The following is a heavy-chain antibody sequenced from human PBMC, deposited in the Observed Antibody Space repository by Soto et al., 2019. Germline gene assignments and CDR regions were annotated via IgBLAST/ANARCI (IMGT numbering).Heavy chain of an antibody. CDR2: ISSSGTI. V-gene: IGHV4-59*01. Sequence: TSETLSLTCSVSGGSIRYYFWTWIRQPPGKGLEWIGYISSSGTINYNSSLKSRVTISLDTSRNHFSLKLSSVTAADTAVYFCARXRKLVIPGNYYYYGMDVWGQGTTVTVSS. CDR3: ARXRKLVIPGNYYYYGMDV. CDR1: GGSIRYYF. D-gene: IGHD3-9*01. J-gene: IGHJ6*02.